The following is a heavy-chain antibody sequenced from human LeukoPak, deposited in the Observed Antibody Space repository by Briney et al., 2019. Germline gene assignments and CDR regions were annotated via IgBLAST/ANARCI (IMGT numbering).Heavy chain of an antibody. CDR2: INPSGGST. D-gene: IGHD3-10*01. V-gene: IGHV1-46*01. J-gene: IGHJ4*02. CDR3: ASQSPITTVVTNYLFY. Sequence: ASVKVSCKASGYTFTSYYMHWVRQAPGQGLEWMGIINPSGGSTSYAQKFQGRVTMTRDTSTSTVYMELSSLRSEDTAVYYCASQSPITTVVTNYLFYWGQGTLVTVPS. CDR1: GYTFTSYY.